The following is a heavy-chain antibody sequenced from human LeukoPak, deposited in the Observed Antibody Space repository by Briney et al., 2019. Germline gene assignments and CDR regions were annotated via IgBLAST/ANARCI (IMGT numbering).Heavy chain of an antibody. J-gene: IGHJ5*02. V-gene: IGHV4-39*07. CDR1: GGSISSSSYY. CDR2: IYYTGST. Sequence: SESLSLTCTVSGGSISSSSYYWAWIRQPPGKGLEWIGSIYYTGSTYDNPSLKSRVIISVDTSTNQFSLKLSSVTAADTAVYYCARVVDCSGDSCYSGWFDPWGQGTLVTVSS. CDR3: ARVVDCSGDSCYSGWFDP. D-gene: IGHD2-15*01.